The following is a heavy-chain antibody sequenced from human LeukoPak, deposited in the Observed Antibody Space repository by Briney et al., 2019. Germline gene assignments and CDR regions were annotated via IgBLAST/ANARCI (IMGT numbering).Heavy chain of an antibody. V-gene: IGHV4-34*01. CDR3: ARFGSGWHYFDY. J-gene: IGHJ4*02. CDR1: GGPFSGHY. CDR2: INHSGNT. D-gene: IGHD6-19*01. Sequence: SETLSLTCVVYGGPFSGHYWSWIRQPPGKGLEWIGEINHSGNTNYNPSLKSRVTISVDTSKNQFSLKLSSVTAADTAVYYCARFGSGWHYFDYWGQGTLVTVSS.